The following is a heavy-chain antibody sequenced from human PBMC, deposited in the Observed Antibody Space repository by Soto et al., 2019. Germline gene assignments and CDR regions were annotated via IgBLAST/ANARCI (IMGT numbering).Heavy chain of an antibody. Sequence: EVQLVESGGGLVQPGGSLRLSCAASGFTVSNNYMTWVRQAPGKGLEWVSVIYSGGSTFYADSVKGRFTISRDNSKNTLYLQMNSLSAEDTAVYYCARDGPTYYFGSGSYTHYDGMDVWGQGTTVTVSS. CDR3: ARDGPTYYFGSGSYTHYDGMDV. CDR1: GFTVSNNY. D-gene: IGHD3-10*01. CDR2: IYSGGST. J-gene: IGHJ6*02. V-gene: IGHV3-66*01.